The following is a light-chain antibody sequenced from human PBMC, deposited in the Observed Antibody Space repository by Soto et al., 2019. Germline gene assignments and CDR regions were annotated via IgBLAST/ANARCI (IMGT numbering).Light chain of an antibody. Sequence: QSVLTQPASVSGSPGQSIAISCTGTSRDVGSYNYVSWYQQHPGKAPKLMIYDVSNRPSGVSDRFSGSKSGNTASLTISGLQAEDEAYYYCTSYTSGSTYVFGTGTKVTVL. J-gene: IGLJ1*01. CDR2: DVS. CDR3: TSYTSGSTYV. CDR1: SRDVGSYNY. V-gene: IGLV2-14*03.